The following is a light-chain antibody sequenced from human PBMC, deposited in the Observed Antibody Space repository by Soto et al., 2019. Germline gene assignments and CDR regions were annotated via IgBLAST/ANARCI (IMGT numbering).Light chain of an antibody. J-gene: IGKJ1*01. CDR3: QHYGA. V-gene: IGKV3-15*01. Sequence: IVMTQSPATLSVSPGERATLSCRASQSVSSNLAWYQQKPGQAPRLLIYGASTRATGIPARFSGSGSGTEFTLTISSLQSEDFAVYYCQHYGAFGQGTKLEIK. CDR2: GAS. CDR1: QSVSSN.